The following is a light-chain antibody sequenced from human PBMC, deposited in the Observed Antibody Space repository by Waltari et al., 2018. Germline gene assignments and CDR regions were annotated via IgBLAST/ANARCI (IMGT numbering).Light chain of an antibody. J-gene: IGKJ2*02. CDR1: HNIGTF. CDR2: AAS. Sequence: DIQMTQSPVSLSASVGDTVTITCRSSHNIGTFLSWYQQRPAKAPTVLIYAASTLQRGVPSRFSGSRSGTDFTLTIFSLQSEDFATYFCQQTYSALCCTFGQGTKLEIK. V-gene: IGKV1-39*01. CDR3: QQTYSALCCT.